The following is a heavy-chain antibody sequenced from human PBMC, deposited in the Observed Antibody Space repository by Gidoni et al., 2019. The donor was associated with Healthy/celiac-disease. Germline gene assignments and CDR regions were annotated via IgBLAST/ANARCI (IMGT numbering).Heavy chain of an antibody. Sequence: QVQLVESGGGVVQPGRSLRLSCAASGFTFSSYGMHWVRQAPGKGLEWVAVISYDVSNKYYADSVKGRFTISRDNSKNTLYLQMNSLRAEDTAVYYCAKDANYYDSSGYYYFFDYWGQGTLVTVSS. J-gene: IGHJ4*02. CDR2: ISYDVSNK. CDR1: GFTFSSYG. V-gene: IGHV3-30*18. CDR3: AKDANYYDSSGYYYFFDY. D-gene: IGHD3-22*01.